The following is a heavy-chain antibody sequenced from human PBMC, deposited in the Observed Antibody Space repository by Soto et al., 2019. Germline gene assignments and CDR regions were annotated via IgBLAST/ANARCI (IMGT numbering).Heavy chain of an antibody. V-gene: IGHV3-15*01. CDR2: IKSNTDGGTT. CDR3: TTAPLGSSSSPYDYYYFDV. D-gene: IGHD6-6*01. CDR1: GVTFSNAW. Sequence: EVQLVESGGGLVKPGRSLRLSCAASGVTFSNAWMSWVRQAPGKRMEWVGRIKSNTDGGTTDYAASVKGSFTISINDSKNTLYLQMISLKSEDTAVYYCTTAPLGSSSSPYDYYYFDVWGKGTTVTFSS. J-gene: IGHJ6*03.